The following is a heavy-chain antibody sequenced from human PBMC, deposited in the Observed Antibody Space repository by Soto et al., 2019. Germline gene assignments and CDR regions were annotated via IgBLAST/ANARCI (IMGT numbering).Heavy chain of an antibody. D-gene: IGHD5-12*01. CDR2: ISNTGGST. CDR1: GFPFSGYA. Sequence: GGSLRLSCAASGFPFSGYAMSWVRQAPGKGLEWVSGISNTGGSTFYADSVKGRFTISRDNSENKLYLQMNSLKAEDTAVYFCAKDQAGGWISHGYDHWGQGSRVTVSS. CDR3: AKDQAGGWISHGYDH. V-gene: IGHV3-23*01. J-gene: IGHJ5*02.